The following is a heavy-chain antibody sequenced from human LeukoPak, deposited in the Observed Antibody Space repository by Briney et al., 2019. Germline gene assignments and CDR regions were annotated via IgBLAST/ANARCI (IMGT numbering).Heavy chain of an antibody. CDR3: ARDSTMIVVVSKGDDY. CDR1: GYTFTDYY. D-gene: IGHD3-22*01. Sequence: ASVKVSCKASGYTFTDYYMHWVRQAPGQGLEWMGWINPNSGGTNYAQKFQGRVTMTRDTSISTAYMELSRLRSDDTAVYYCARDSTMIVVVSKGDDYWGQGTLVTVSS. CDR2: INPNSGGT. V-gene: IGHV1-2*02. J-gene: IGHJ4*02.